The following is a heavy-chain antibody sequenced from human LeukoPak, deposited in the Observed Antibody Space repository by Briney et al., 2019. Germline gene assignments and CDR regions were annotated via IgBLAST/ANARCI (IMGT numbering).Heavy chain of an antibody. Sequence: ASVKVSCKACGYTFTGYDMHWVRQAPGQGLEWMGWINPNSGGTNYAQKFQGRVTMTRDTSISTAYMVLSRLRSDDTAVYYCARTAMVPYYYYYYMYVWGKGTTVTVSS. J-gene: IGHJ6*03. V-gene: IGHV1-2*02. CDR1: GYTFTGYD. CDR3: ARTAMVPYYYYYYMYV. D-gene: IGHD5-18*01. CDR2: INPNSGGT.